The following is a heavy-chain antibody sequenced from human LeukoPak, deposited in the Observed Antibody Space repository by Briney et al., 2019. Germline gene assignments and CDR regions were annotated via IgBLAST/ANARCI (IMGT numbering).Heavy chain of an antibody. J-gene: IGHJ5*02. CDR3: ARGFFVRGNPGSWFDP. V-gene: IGHV4-30-2*01. Sequence: PSETLSLTCAVSGASITSGDYSWNWMRQPPGKGLEWIGYIYPGNTYYNPSLKSRVTISVDRSKNQFSLKLSSVTAADTAVYYCARGFFVRGNPGSWFDPWGQGTLVTVSS. CDR2: IYPGNT. D-gene: IGHD3-10*02. CDR1: GASITSGDYS.